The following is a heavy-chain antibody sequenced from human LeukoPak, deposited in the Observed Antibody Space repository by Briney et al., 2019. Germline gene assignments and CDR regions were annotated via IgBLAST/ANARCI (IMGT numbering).Heavy chain of an antibody. D-gene: IGHD3-10*01. CDR3: AKDYRGSDPMFDF. CDR1: GFTFSSYA. J-gene: IGHJ4*02. V-gene: IGHV3-23*01. Sequence: GGSLRLSRVASGFTFSSYAMSWVRQAPGRGLEWVSGINGSGHETWYKDSVKGRFTISRDNSKNTLYLQMNSLRAEDTAVYHCAKDYRGSDPMFDFWGQGTLITVSS. CDR2: INGSGHET.